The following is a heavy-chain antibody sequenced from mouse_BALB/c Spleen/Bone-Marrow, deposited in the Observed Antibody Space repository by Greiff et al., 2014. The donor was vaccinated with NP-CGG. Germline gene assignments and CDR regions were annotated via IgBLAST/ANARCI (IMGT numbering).Heavy chain of an antibody. CDR2: INPYNGDT. CDR1: GYSFTGYF. V-gene: IGHV1-20*02. J-gene: IGHJ2*01. D-gene: IGHD1-1*01. CDR3: ARSGYYGSSYFDY. Sequence: EVQLQQSGPELVKPGASVKISCKASGYSFTGYFMNWVMQSHGKSVEWIGRINPYNGDTFYNQKFKGKATLTVDKSSSTAHMELRSLASEDSAVYYCARSGYYGSSYFDYWGQGTTLTVSS.